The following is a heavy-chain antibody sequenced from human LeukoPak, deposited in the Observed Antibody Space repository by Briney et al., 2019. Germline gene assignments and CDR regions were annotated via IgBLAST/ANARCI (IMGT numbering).Heavy chain of an antibody. D-gene: IGHD3-22*01. CDR2: ISSSSSYI. CDR1: GFTFSSYS. V-gene: IGHV3-21*01. CDR3: ARGDFNYYDSSGYYYGHFDY. J-gene: IGHJ4*02. Sequence: GGSLRLSCAASGFTFSSYSMNWVRQAPGKGLEWVSSISSSSSYIYYADSVKGRFTISRDNAKNSLYLQMNSLRAEDTAVYYCARGDFNYYDSSGYYYGHFDYWGQGTLVTVSS.